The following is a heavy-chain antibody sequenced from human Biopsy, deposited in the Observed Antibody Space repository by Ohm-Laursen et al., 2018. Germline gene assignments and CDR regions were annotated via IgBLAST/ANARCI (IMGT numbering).Heavy chain of an antibody. CDR3: ARDRGYYSDRTVPGYFDL. CDR1: RGSFGGYY. CDR2: IHNDDT. J-gene: IGHJ2*01. D-gene: IGHD3-22*01. V-gene: IGHV4-59*01. Sequence: SQTLSLTCTVSRGSFGGYYWSWIRQTPGRGLQYIAYIHNDDTHYNPSLQSRVTISVDTSKNHFSLRLRSVTPADTAIYYCARDRGYYSDRTVPGYFDLWGRGTLVTVSS.